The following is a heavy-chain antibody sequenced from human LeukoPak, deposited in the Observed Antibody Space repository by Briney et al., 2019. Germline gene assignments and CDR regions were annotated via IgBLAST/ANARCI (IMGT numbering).Heavy chain of an antibody. J-gene: IGHJ3*02. Sequence: GGSLRLSCAASGFTFSAYAMAWVRQAPGKGLEWVSTISGSGGTTYSADSVKGRFTISRDNSKNILYLQVNSLRAGDTAVYYCAKDYYYDSSGYYYGDAFNIWGQGTMVTVSS. D-gene: IGHD3-22*01. CDR3: AKDYYYDSSGYYYGDAFNI. CDR2: ISGSGGTT. V-gene: IGHV3-23*01. CDR1: GFTFSAYA.